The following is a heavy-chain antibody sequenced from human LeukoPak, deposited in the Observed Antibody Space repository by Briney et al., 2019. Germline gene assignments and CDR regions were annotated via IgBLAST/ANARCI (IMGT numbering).Heavy chain of an antibody. V-gene: IGHV1-18*01. CDR2: ISAYNGNT. CDR3: AGVDSSGWYGYYYYYMDV. CDR1: GYTFTSCG. D-gene: IGHD6-19*01. Sequence: ASVKVSCKASGYTFTSCGISWVRQAPGQGLKWMGWISAYNGNTNYAQKLQGRVTMTTDTSTSTAYMELRSLRSDDTAVYYCAGVDSSGWYGYYYYYMDVWGKGTTVTVSS. J-gene: IGHJ6*03.